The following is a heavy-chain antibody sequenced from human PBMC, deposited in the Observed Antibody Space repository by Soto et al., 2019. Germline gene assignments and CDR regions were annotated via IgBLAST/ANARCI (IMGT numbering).Heavy chain of an antibody. Sequence: SETLSLTCTVSGGSISSYYWSWIRQPPGKGLEWIGYIYYSGSTNYNPSLKSRVTISVDTSKNQFSLKLSSVTAADTAVYYCASSPVVPAAQTYYVDYWGQGTLVTVLL. CDR1: GGSISSYY. D-gene: IGHD2-2*01. CDR3: ASSPVVPAAQTYYVDY. CDR2: IYYSGST. V-gene: IGHV4-59*01. J-gene: IGHJ4*02.